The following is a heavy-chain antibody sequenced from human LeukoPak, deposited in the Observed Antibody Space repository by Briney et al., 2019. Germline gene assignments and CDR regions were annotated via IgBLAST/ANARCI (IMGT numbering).Heavy chain of an antibody. Sequence: XETLSLTCAVYGGSFSGYYWSWIRQPPGKGLEGIGEINHSGSTNYNPSLKSRVTISVDTSKNQFSLKLSSVTAADTAVYYCARGPLHYDFWSDYYYGMDVWGQGTTVTVSS. CDR3: ARGPLHYDFWSDYYYGMDV. J-gene: IGHJ6*02. V-gene: IGHV4-34*01. CDR2: INHSGST. CDR1: GGSFSGYY. D-gene: IGHD3-3*01.